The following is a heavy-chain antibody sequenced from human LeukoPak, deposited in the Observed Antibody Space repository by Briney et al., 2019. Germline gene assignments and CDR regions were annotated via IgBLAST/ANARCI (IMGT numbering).Heavy chain of an antibody. V-gene: IGHV3-23*01. CDR1: GFTFSSYA. CDR2: ISGSGGST. Sequence: PGGSLRLSCAASGFTFSSYAMSWVRQAPGKGLEWVSAISGSGGSTYYADSVKGRFTISRDNSKNTLYLQTNSLRAEDTAVYYCAKDFEGYDFGGAFDIWGQGTMVTVSS. D-gene: IGHD5-12*01. J-gene: IGHJ3*02. CDR3: AKDFEGYDFGGAFDI.